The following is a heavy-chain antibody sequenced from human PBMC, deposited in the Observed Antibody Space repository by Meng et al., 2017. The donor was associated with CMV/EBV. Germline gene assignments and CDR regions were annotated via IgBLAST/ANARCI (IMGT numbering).Heavy chain of an antibody. V-gene: IGHV3-30*02. Sequence: LSLTCAASGFIFNNYVMHWVRQAPGKGLEWVAFIRNDGSNKYYAESVKGRFTISRDNSRNTLYLQMNSLRGEDTAVYYCARNVDYGMDVWGQGTTVTVSS. D-gene: IGHD5-12*01. CDR1: GFIFNNYV. CDR3: ARNVDYGMDV. CDR2: IRNDGSNK. J-gene: IGHJ6*02.